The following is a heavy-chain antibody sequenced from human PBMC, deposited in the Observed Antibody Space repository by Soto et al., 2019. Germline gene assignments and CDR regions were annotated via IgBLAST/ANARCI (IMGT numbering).Heavy chain of an antibody. CDR2: ISYDGSNK. D-gene: IGHD4-17*01. CDR1: GFTFSSYA. CDR3: AREREAVYGDYDGYYYYGMDV. Sequence: QVQLVESGGGVVQPGRSLRLSCAASGFTFSSYAMHWVRQAPGKGLEWVAVISYDGSNKYYADSVKGRFTISRDNSKNTLYLQMNSLRAEDTAVYYCAREREAVYGDYDGYYYYGMDVWGQGTTVTVSS. V-gene: IGHV3-30-3*01. J-gene: IGHJ6*02.